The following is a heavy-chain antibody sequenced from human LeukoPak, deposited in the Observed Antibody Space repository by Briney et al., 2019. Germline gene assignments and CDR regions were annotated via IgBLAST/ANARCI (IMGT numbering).Heavy chain of an antibody. CDR3: ARGAYNWNDHYYYYYYMDV. D-gene: IGHD1-20*01. J-gene: IGHJ6*03. Sequence: PSETLSLTCAVYGGSFSGYYWSWIRQPPGKGLEWIGEINHSGSTNYDPSLKSRVTISVDTSKNQFSLKLSSVTAADTAVYYCARGAYNWNDHYYYYYYMDVWGKGTTVTISS. V-gene: IGHV4-34*01. CDR2: INHSGST. CDR1: GGSFSGYY.